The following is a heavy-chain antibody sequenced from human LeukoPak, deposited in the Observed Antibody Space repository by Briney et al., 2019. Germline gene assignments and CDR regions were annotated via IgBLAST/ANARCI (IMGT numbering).Heavy chain of an antibody. J-gene: IGHJ6*03. D-gene: IGHD3-9*01. Sequence: GGSLRLSCAASGFTFSSYAMSWVRQAPGKGLEWVSAISGSGGSTYYADSVKGRFTISRDNSKNTLYLHMNSLRAEDTAVYYCAKRVYDILTGYYNYYYYMDVWGKGTTVTVSS. CDR2: ISGSGGST. CDR3: AKRVYDILTGYYNYYYYMDV. V-gene: IGHV3-23*01. CDR1: GFTFSSYA.